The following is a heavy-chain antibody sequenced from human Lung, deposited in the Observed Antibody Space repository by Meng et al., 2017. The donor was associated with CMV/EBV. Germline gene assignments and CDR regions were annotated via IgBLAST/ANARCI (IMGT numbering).Heavy chain of an antibody. CDR2: IIPISGTL. CDR1: GGTFSSYA. CDR3: ARNSRSWGILFPRDRMYYGMNV. V-gene: IGHV1-69*05. J-gene: IGHJ6*02. D-gene: IGHD2/OR15-2a*01. Sequence: VKVSXXASGGTFSSYAISWVRQAPGQGLEWVGGIIPISGTLNYAQKFQGRVTITTDESTGTVYMELSSLRSEDTAVYYCARNSRSWGILFPRDRMYYGMNVWGQGTTVTVSS.